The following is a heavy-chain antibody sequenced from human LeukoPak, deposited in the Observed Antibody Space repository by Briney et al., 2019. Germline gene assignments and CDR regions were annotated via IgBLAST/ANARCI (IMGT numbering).Heavy chain of an antibody. Sequence: GGSLRLSCAASGFTFRNYAMHWVRQAPGKGLEWVAVISDDGSNKYYADSVKGRFTISRDNSKNTLCLQMNSLRAEDTAVYYCARDYKAGSTGWYYFDCWGQGILVTVSS. CDR1: GFTFRNYA. D-gene: IGHD6-19*01. J-gene: IGHJ4*02. CDR3: ARDYKAGSTGWYYFDC. V-gene: IGHV3-30-3*01. CDR2: ISDDGSNK.